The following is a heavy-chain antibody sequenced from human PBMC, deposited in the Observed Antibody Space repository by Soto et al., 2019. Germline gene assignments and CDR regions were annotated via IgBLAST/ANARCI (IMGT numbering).Heavy chain of an antibody. CDR3: AKRGVDTFGLSY. Sequence: EVQLVESGEGLFQPGGSLRPSCAVPGFPSSTFGLNGFRQAPGEGLVWVSRINTDGSSTSYADSVKGRFTISRDNAKNTLYLQMNSLRVEDTAMYYCAKRGVDTFGLSYWGQGTLVTVSS. CDR2: INTDGSST. V-gene: IGHV3-74*01. J-gene: IGHJ4*02. D-gene: IGHD3-10*01. CDR1: GFPSSTFG.